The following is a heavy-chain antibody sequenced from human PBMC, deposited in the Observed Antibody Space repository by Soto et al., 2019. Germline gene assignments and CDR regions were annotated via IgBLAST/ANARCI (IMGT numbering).Heavy chain of an antibody. CDR2: IYYSGST. D-gene: IGHD3-10*02. V-gene: IGHV4-39*01. J-gene: IGHJ2*01. CDR3: FQAEDGIRGVRSASAFLLNRSSDL. Sequence: PGKGLEWIGSIYYSGSTYYNPSLKSRVTISVDTSKNQFSLKLSSVIAADTAVYFFFQAEDGIRGVRSASAFLLNRSSDL.